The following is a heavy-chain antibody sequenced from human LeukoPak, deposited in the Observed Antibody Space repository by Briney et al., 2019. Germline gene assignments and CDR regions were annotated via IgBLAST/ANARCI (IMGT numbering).Heavy chain of an antibody. CDR1: GFTFSHYY. CDR2: ISSSGSTI. V-gene: IGHV3-11*01. D-gene: IGHD2-2*01. J-gene: IGHJ5*02. Sequence: PGGSLRLSCAASGFTFSHYYMSWIRQAPGKGLEWVSYISSSGSTIYYADSVKGRFIISRDNAKNSLYLQMNSLRAEDTAVYYCARGVAAALNWFDPWGQGTLVTVSS. CDR3: ARGVAAALNWFDP.